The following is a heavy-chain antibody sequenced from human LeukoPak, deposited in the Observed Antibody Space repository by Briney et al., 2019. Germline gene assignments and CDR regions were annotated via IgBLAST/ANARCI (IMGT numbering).Heavy chain of an antibody. Sequence: PGGSLRLSCAASGFTFSSYSMNWVRQAPGKGLEWVSSISSSSSYIYYADSVKGRFTISRDNSKNTLYLQMNSLRAEDTAVYYCASGTMIVVVITSLAFDIWGKGTTVTISS. CDR1: GFTFSSYS. CDR2: ISSSSSYI. CDR3: ASGTMIVVVITSLAFDI. V-gene: IGHV3-21*01. D-gene: IGHD3-22*01. J-gene: IGHJ6*04.